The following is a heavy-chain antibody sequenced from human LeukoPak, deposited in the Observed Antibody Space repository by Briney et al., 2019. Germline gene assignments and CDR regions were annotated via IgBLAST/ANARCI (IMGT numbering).Heavy chain of an antibody. CDR1: GYTFTGYY. D-gene: IGHD3-10*01. Sequence: ASVKVSCKASGYTFTGYYMHWVRQAPGQGLEWMGWINLNSGGTNYAQKFQGRVTMTRDTSISTAYMELSRLRSDDTAVYYCARGLGVGTIYYGSGSYLDYWGQGTLVTVSS. CDR3: ARGLGVGTIYYGSGSYLDY. J-gene: IGHJ4*02. CDR2: INLNSGGT. V-gene: IGHV1-2*02.